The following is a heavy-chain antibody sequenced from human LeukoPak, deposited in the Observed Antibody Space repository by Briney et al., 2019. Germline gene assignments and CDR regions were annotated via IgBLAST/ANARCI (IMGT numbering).Heavy chain of an antibody. CDR2: IYYSGST. D-gene: IGHD6-19*01. CDR3: ARHFKRSSGWFAEYFQH. CDR1: GGSISSSSYY. V-gene: IGHV4-39*01. Sequence: SETLSLTCTVSGGSISSSSYYWGWIRQPPGKGLEWIGRIYYSGSTYYNPSLKSRVTISVDTSKNQFSLKLSSVTAADTAVYYCARHFKRSSGWFAEYFQHWGQGTLVTVSS. J-gene: IGHJ1*01.